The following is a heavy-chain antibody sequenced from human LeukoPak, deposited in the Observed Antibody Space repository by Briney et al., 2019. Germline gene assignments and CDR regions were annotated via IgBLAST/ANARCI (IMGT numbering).Heavy chain of an antibody. Sequence: GASVKVSCKASGYTFTSYYMHWVRQAPGQGLEWMGIINPSGGSTSYAQKFQGRVTMTRDTSTSTVYMELSSLRSEDTAVYYCARGTVCGSGGKCSGSWYYDYWGQGTLVTVSS. D-gene: IGHD6-13*01. CDR3: ARGTVCGSGGKCSGSWYYDY. J-gene: IGHJ4*02. CDR1: GYTFTSYY. CDR2: INPSGGST. V-gene: IGHV1-46*01.